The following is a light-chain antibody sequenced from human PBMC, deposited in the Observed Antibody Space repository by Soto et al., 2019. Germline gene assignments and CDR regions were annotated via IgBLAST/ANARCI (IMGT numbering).Light chain of an antibody. J-gene: IGKJ4*01. V-gene: IGKV1-39*01. CDR1: QSISSY. CDR3: QQSYSTPRT. CDR2: AAS. Sequence: DFQMTQSPSSLSASVGDRVTITCRASQSISSYLNWYQQKPGKAPKLLIYAASSLQSGVPARFSGSVTETNFTLTISSLQPEDFATYYCQQSYSTPRTFGGGTEMKIK.